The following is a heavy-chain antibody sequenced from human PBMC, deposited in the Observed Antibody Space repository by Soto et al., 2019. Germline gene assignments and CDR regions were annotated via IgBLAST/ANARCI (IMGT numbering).Heavy chain of an antibody. CDR3: ARGGSDYEGSGYYQGHV. V-gene: IGHV1-69*12. Sequence: QVQLVQSGAEVKKPGSSVKVSCKSSGGTFSNYGFSWVRQAPGQGLECIGVIVPIFGAEHPQKFQGRVTITADESTNTVCMELRGLRSEDTAVYYCARGGSDYEGSGYYQGHVWGQGTTVTVSS. CDR1: GGTFSNYG. J-gene: IGHJ6*02. D-gene: IGHD3-22*01. CDR2: IVPIFGA.